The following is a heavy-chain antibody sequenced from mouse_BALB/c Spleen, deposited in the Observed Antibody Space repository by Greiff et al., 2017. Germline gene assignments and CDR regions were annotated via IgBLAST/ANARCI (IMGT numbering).Heavy chain of an antibody. V-gene: IGHV5-6*01. D-gene: IGHD2-4*01. J-gene: IGHJ3*01. CDR3: ASSYDYSFAY. Sequence: EVQGVESGGDLVKPGGSLKLSCAASGFTFSSYGMSWVRQTPDKRLEWVATISSGGSYTYYPDSVKGRFTISRDNAKNTLYLQMSSLKSEDTAMYYCASSYDYSFAYWGQGTLVTVSA. CDR2: ISSGGSYT. CDR1: GFTFSSYG.